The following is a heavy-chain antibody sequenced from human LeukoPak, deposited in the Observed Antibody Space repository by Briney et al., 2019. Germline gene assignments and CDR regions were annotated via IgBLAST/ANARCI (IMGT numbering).Heavy chain of an antibody. Sequence: GGSLRLSCAASGFTFGSYVMSWVRQAPGKGLKWVSSISGRGGSTFYADPVKGRFTISRDISTNIVYLQMDSLRVDDTAVYYCARHIDSSHYPFDYWGQGTLVTVSS. V-gene: IGHV3-23*01. D-gene: IGHD6-13*01. CDR1: GFTFGSYV. J-gene: IGHJ4*02. CDR3: ARHIDSSHYPFDY. CDR2: ISGRGGST.